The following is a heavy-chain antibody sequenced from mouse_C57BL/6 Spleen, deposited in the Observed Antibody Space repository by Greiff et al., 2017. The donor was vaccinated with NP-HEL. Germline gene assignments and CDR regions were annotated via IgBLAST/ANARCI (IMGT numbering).Heavy chain of an antibody. Sequence: QVQLQQPGAELVKPGASVKMSCKASGYTFTSYWITWVKQRPGQGLEWIGDIYPGSGSTNYNEKFKSKATLTVDTSSSTAYMQLSNLTSEDSAVYYCARPYYDYDEGFAYWGQGTLVTVSA. CDR3: ARPYYDYDEGFAY. D-gene: IGHD2-4*01. J-gene: IGHJ3*01. V-gene: IGHV1-55*01. CDR2: IYPGSGST. CDR1: GYTFTSYW.